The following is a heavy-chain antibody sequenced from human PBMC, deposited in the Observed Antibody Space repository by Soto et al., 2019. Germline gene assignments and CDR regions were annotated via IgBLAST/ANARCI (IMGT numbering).Heavy chain of an antibody. CDR1: GFTFTSDS. CDR3: ARGAALAGKLDL. CDR2: ISSHGRDI. Sequence: AGGSLRLSCEASGFTFTSDSMTWVRQAPGKGLEWVSSISSHGRDIFYADSVKGRFTISRDNAKDSLHLQMNSLTGEDSAVYYCARGAALAGKLDLWGQGTLVTAPQ. D-gene: IGHD6-19*01. J-gene: IGHJ4*02. V-gene: IGHV3-21*06.